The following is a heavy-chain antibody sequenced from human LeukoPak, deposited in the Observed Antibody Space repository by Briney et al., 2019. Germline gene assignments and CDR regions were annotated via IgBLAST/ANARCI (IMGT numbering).Heavy chain of an antibody. Sequence: ASVKVSCKASGYTFTSYDIDWVRQATGQGLEWMGWMNPNSGNTGYAQKFQGRVTMTRNTSISTAYMELSSLRSEDTAVYYCARANVPQRRRIAAAVWFDPWGQGTLVTVSS. CDR1: GYTFTSYD. CDR2: MNPNSGNT. J-gene: IGHJ5*02. CDR3: ARANVPQRRRIAAAVWFDP. D-gene: IGHD6-13*01. V-gene: IGHV1-8*01.